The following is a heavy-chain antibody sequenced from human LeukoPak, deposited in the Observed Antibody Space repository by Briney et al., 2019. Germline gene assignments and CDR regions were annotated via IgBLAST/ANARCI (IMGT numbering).Heavy chain of an antibody. CDR3: AREGYYDILTGPPGEYYYGMDV. Sequence: SETLSLTCTVSGGSISSYYWSWIRQPPGKGLEWIGHIYYSGSTNYNPSLTSPVTISVDTSKNQFSLKLSSVTAADTAVYYCAREGYYDILTGPPGEYYYGMDVWGQGTTVTVSS. J-gene: IGHJ6*02. V-gene: IGHV4-59*01. CDR2: IYYSGST. D-gene: IGHD3-9*01. CDR1: GGSISSYY.